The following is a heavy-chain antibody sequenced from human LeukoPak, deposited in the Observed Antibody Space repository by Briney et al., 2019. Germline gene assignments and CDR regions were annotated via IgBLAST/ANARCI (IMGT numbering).Heavy chain of an antibody. CDR2: ISGSGGST. D-gene: IGHD3-10*01. CDR3: AKPTGEVRGVSDYYYGMDV. V-gene: IGHV3-23*01. CDR1: GFTFSSYA. J-gene: IGHJ6*02. Sequence: PGGSLRLSCAASGFTFSSYAMSWVRQAPGKGLEWVSAISGSGGSTYYADSVKGRFTISRDNSKNTLYLQMNSLRAEDTAVYYCAKPTGEVRGVSDYYYGMDVWGQGTTVTVSS.